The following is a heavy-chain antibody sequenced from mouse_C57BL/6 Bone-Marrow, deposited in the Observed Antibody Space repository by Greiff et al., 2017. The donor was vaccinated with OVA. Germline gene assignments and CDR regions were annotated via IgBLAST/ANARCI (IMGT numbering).Heavy chain of an antibody. D-gene: IGHD1-1*01. CDR2: IDPENGDT. V-gene: IGHV14-4*01. CDR1: GFNITDDY. J-gene: IGHJ3*01. Sequence: VQLQQSGAELVRPGASVKLSCTASGFNITDDYMHWVKQRPEQGLEWIGWIDPENGDTEYASKFQGKATITADTSSNTAYLQLSSLTSEDTAVYYCTTPFYGSSCVGFAYWGQGTLVTVSA. CDR3: TTPFYGSSCVGFAY.